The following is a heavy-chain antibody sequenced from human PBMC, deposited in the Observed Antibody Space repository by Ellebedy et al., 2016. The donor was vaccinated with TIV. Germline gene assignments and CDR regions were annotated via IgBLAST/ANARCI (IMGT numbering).Heavy chain of an antibody. CDR1: GFTFSSYG. CDR3: AKSDYYDSSGYSDNFDY. V-gene: IGHV3-30*18. J-gene: IGHJ4*02. CDR2: ISYDGSNK. D-gene: IGHD3-22*01. Sequence: GGSLRLXCAASGFTFSSYGMHWVRQAPGKGLEWVAVISYDGSNKYYADSVKGRFTISRDNSKNTLYLQMNSLRAEDTAVYYCAKSDYYDSSGYSDNFDYWGQGTLVTVSS.